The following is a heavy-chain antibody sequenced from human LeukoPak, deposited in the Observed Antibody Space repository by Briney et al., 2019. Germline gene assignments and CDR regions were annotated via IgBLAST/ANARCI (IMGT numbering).Heavy chain of an antibody. CDR1: GFTVSSNY. CDR3: ARGGTPGYSSGRIDY. J-gene: IGHJ4*02. D-gene: IGHD6-19*01. Sequence: GGSLRLSCVASGFTVSSNYMSWVRQAPGKGLEWVSVIYSAGNPYYAESVKGRFTISRHHSENTLYLHMNSLRVEDTAVYFCARGGTPGYSSGRIDYWGQGTLVTVSS. V-gene: IGHV3-53*04. CDR2: IYSAGNP.